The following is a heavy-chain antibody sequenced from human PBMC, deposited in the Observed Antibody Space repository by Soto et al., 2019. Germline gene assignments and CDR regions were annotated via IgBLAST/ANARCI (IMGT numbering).Heavy chain of an antibody. D-gene: IGHD6-13*01. CDR1: GGSISSGGYY. CDR3: ARDGAAAGMLDV. J-gene: IGHJ6*02. V-gene: IGHV4-31*03. CDR2: IYYSGST. Sequence: SETLSLTCTVSGGSISSGGYYWSWIRQHPGKGLEWIGYIYYSGSTYYNPSLKSRVTISVDTSKNQFSLKLSSVTAADTAVYYCARDGAAAGMLDVWGQGXTVTVYS.